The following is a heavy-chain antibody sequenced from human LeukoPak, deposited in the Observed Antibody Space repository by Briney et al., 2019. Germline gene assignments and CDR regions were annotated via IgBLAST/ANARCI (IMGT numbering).Heavy chain of an antibody. CDR2: INHSGST. CDR1: GGSFSGYY. Sequence: PSETLPLTCAVHGGSFSGYYWSWIRQPPGKGLEWIGEINHSGSTNYNPSLKSRVTISVDTSKNQFSLKLSSVTAADTAVYYCARASYCSGGSCSYYYYYYMDVWGKGTTVTVSS. CDR3: ARASYCSGGSCSYYYYYYMDV. V-gene: IGHV4-34*01. D-gene: IGHD2-15*01. J-gene: IGHJ6*03.